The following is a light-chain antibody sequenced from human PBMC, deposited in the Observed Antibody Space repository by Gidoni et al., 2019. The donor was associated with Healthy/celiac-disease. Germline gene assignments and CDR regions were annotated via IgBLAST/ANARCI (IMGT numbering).Light chain of an antibody. J-gene: IGKJ4*01. Sequence: EIVMTQSPATLSVSPGERATLSCRASQSVSSNLAWYQQKPGQATRLLIYGASSRATGIPARFIGSGSVTEFTLTISSLQSEDFAVYYCQQYNNWPPLTFGGGTKVEIK. V-gene: IGKV3-15*01. CDR1: QSVSSN. CDR3: QQYNNWPPLT. CDR2: GAS.